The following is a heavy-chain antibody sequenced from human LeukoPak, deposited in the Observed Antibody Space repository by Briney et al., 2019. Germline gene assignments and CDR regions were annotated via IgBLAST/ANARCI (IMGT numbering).Heavy chain of an antibody. CDR1: GYTLTELS. V-gene: IGHV1-24*01. D-gene: IGHD3-16*01. CDR3: ARDTRSEAFWGNYYYYMDV. J-gene: IGHJ6*03. CDR2: FDPEDGET. Sequence: ASVKVSCKVSGYTLTELSMHWVRQAPGKGLEWMGGFDPEDGETIYAQKFQGRVTMTEDTSTDTAYMELSSLRSEDTAVYYCARDTRSEAFWGNYYYYMDVWGKGTTVTVSS.